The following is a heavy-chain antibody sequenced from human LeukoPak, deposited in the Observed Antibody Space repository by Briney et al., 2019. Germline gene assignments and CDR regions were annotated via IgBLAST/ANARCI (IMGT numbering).Heavy chain of an antibody. Sequence: GGSLRLSCAASGFTVSSNYMNWVRQAPGKGLEWVSVIYSGGRTYYVDSVKGRFTISRDNSKNTLYLQMNSLSAEDTAVYYCGSTSLLGSGFFDYWGQGTLVTVSS. CDR1: GFTVSSNY. J-gene: IGHJ4*02. V-gene: IGHV3-66*01. D-gene: IGHD3-10*02. CDR2: IYSGGRT. CDR3: GSTSLLGSGFFDY.